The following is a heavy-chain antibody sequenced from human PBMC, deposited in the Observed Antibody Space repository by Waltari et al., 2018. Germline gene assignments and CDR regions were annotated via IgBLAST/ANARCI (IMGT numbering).Heavy chain of an antibody. Sequence: QLQLQESGPGLVKPSATLSLTCTVSGDSINSGSYSWGWIRQPPGKGLELIGSVYHSWSISSDGRTYQNPSRMGRVTISLDTAKNQFSLNLDSVTAADTAVYYCARDEEFFRHWGPGTLVTVSS. CDR1: GDSINSGSYS. CDR3: ARDEEFFRH. J-gene: IGHJ1*01. CDR2: VYHSWSISSDGRT. V-gene: IGHV4-39*02.